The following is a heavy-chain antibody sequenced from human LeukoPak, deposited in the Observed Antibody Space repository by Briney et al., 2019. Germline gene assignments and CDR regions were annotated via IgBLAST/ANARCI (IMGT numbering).Heavy chain of an antibody. V-gene: IGHV4-39*07. D-gene: IGHD4-17*01. J-gene: IGHJ4*02. CDR2: IYYSGST. Sequence: SETLSLTCTVSGGSISSSSYYWGWIRQPPGKGLEWIGSIYYSGSTYYNPSLKSRVTIPVDTSKNQFSLKLSSVTAADTAVYYCAGIHDYGYLDYWGQGTLVTVSS. CDR3: AGIHDYGYLDY. CDR1: GGSISSSSYY.